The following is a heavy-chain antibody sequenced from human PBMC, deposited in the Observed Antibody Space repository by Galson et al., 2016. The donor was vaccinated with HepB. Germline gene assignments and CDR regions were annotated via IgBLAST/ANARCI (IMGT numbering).Heavy chain of an antibody. CDR1: GFTFSTYW. D-gene: IGHD5-24*01. CDR2: IKPDGSEK. CDR3: ARRQMYTMSAFDY. J-gene: IGHJ4*02. V-gene: IGHV3-7*01. Sequence: SLRLSCAASGFTFSTYWMSWVRQAPGKGLEWVANIKPDGSEKYYVDSVKGRFTISRDTAKSSLYLLMNSLRAEDTAVYYCARRQMYTMSAFDYWGQGTLVTVSS.